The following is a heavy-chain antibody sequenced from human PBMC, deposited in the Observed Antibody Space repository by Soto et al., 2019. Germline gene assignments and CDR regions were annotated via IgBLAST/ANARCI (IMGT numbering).Heavy chain of an antibody. D-gene: IGHD5-18*01. Sequence: QPGGSLRLSCAASGFTFSSYGMHWVRQAPGKGLEWVAVISYDGSNKYYADSVKGRFTISRDNSKNTLYLQMNSLRAEDTAVYYCAKDRSYGDGAFDIWGQGTMVTVSS. CDR1: GFTFSSYG. CDR3: AKDRSYGDGAFDI. J-gene: IGHJ3*02. V-gene: IGHV3-30*18. CDR2: ISYDGSNK.